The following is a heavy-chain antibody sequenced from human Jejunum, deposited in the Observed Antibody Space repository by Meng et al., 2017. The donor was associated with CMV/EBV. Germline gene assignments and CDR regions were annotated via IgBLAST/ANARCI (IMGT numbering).Heavy chain of an antibody. CDR1: GEYA. CDR2: IRSKAYGATT. J-gene: IGHJ4*02. D-gene: IGHD3-3*01. CDR3: TRSRATYYDFWNFDY. Sequence: GEYALNWVRQAPGKGLDWVGLIRSKAYGATTEYAASVKGRFTISRDNSKSIAYLQMNSLTTEDTAVYYCTRSRATYYDFWNFDYWGQGTLVTVSS. V-gene: IGHV3-49*04.